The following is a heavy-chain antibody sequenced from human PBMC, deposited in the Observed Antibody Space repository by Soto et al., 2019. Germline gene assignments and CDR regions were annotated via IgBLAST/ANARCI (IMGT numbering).Heavy chain of an antibody. D-gene: IGHD2-2*01. CDR3: AIEDLGYCSSTSCYHS. Sequence: SATLSPTCAVYGRSFSGYYWSWIRQPPGKGLEWIGEINHSGSTNYNPSLKSRVTISVDTSKNQFSLKLSSVTAADTAVYYCAIEDLGYCSSTSCYHSWGQGTLVTVS. V-gene: IGHV4-34*01. CDR1: GRSFSGYY. CDR2: INHSGST. J-gene: IGHJ4*02.